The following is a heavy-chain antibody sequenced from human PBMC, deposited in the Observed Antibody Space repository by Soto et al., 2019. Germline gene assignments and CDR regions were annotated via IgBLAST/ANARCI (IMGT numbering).Heavy chain of an antibody. CDR3: VAGGGRYNT. D-gene: IGHD3-10*01. Sequence: QVQLVQSGAEVRKPGSSVKVSCKAYGGAFSSRSINWVRQAPGQGLEWMGGLIPMFGTTNYAQQLQGRVTIIADECTSTAYMEMTDMRSEDMAVYDCVAGGGRYNTWGQGTLVTVPT. CDR2: LIPMFGTT. V-gene: IGHV1-69*01. J-gene: IGHJ5*02. CDR1: GGAFSSRS.